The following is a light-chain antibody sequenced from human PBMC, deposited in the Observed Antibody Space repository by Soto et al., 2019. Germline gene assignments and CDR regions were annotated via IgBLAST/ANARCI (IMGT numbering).Light chain of an antibody. CDR2: DVS. CDR3: SSYTSSSPCV. CDR1: SSDVGGYKY. V-gene: IGLV2-14*01. Sequence: QSALTQPASVSGSPGQSITISCTGTSSDVGGYKYVSWYQQYPGKAPKLMMYDVSNRPSGVSNRFSGSKSGNTASLTISGLQAEDEADYYCSSYTSSSPCVFGTGTKVNVL. J-gene: IGLJ1*01.